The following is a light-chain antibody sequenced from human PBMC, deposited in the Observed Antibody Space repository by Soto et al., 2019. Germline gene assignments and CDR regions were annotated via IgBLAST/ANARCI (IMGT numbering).Light chain of an antibody. Sequence: EIVMTQSPATLSLSPGERATLSCRVSQSVTSNYLSWYQQKPGQAPRLLIYGASTRATDIPARFSGSGSGTDFTLTISSLQPEDFAVYYCQQDYNLPITFGQGTRLEIK. CDR3: QQDYNLPIT. CDR1: QSVTSNY. J-gene: IGKJ5*01. CDR2: GAS. V-gene: IGKV3D-7*01.